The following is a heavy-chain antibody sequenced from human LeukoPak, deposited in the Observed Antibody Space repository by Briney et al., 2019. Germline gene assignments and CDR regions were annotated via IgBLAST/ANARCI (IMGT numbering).Heavy chain of an antibody. D-gene: IGHD3-22*01. Sequence: SETLSLTCTVSGGSISGYYWSWIRQPPGKGLEWIGCIYYSGSTNYNPSLNSRVTISEDMSKNQFSLKLSSVTAADTAVYYCARHYDSSGYRFQHWGQGTLVTVSS. CDR2: IYYSGST. V-gene: IGHV4-59*08. CDR1: GGSISGYY. CDR3: ARHYDSSGYRFQH. J-gene: IGHJ1*01.